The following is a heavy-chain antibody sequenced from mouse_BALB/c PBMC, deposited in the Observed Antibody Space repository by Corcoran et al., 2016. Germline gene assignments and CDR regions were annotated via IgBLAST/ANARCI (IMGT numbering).Heavy chain of an antibody. Sequence: QVTLKESGPGILQPSQTLSLTCSCSGFSLSTSGMGVRWIRQPSGKGLEWLAHIYWDDDKRYNPSLKSRLTISKDTSRNQVFLKITSVDTADTATYYCARMTEEYGYGYWGQGTTLTVS. J-gene: IGHJ2*01. CDR2: IYWDDDK. D-gene: IGHD1-2*01. CDR3: ARMTEEYGYGY. V-gene: IGHV8-12*01. CDR1: GFSLSTSGMG.